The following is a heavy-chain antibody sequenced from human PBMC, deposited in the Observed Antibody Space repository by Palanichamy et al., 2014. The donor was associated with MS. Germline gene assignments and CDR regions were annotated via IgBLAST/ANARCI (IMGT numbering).Heavy chain of an antibody. CDR2: INPDSGDT. CDR1: GYTFTGYY. CDR3: ARVVTVLKY. V-gene: IGHV1-2*06. Sequence: QVQLVQSGAEVREAGGASVKVSCKTSGYTFTGYYIHWVRQAPGQGLEWMGRINPDSGDTNYPQKFQGRVTLTRDTSNSTAYMELSRLTSDDTAVYFCARVVTVLKYWGQGTLVTVSS. J-gene: IGHJ4*02. D-gene: IGHD2-21*02.